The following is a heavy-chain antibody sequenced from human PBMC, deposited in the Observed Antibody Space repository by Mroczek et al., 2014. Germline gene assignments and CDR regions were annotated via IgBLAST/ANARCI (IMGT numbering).Heavy chain of an antibody. CDR3: ATYRTRDDFWSGYYSYYFDY. J-gene: IGHJ4*02. CDR1: GFTFSSYA. D-gene: IGHD3-3*01. V-gene: IGHV3-23*01. CDR2: ISGSGGST. Sequence: ESGGGLVQPGGSLRLSCAASGFTFSSYAMSWVRQAPGKGLEWVSAISGSGGSTYYADSVKGRFTISRDNSKNTLYLQMNSLRAEDTAVYYCATYRTRDDFWSGYYSYYFDYWGQGTLVTVSS.